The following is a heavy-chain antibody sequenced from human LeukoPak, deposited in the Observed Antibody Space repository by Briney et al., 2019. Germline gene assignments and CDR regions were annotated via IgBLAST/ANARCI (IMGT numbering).Heavy chain of an antibody. CDR1: GFTFSSYA. V-gene: IGHV3-23*01. J-gene: IGHJ4*02. D-gene: IGHD3-22*01. Sequence: PGGSLRLSCAASGFTFSSYAMSWVRQAPGKGLEWVSAISGSGGSTYYADSVKGRFTISRDNSKNTLHLQMNSLRAEDTAVYYCAKVERVYSYDSSVPLWGQGTLVTVSS. CDR2: ISGSGGST. CDR3: AKVERVYSYDSSVPL.